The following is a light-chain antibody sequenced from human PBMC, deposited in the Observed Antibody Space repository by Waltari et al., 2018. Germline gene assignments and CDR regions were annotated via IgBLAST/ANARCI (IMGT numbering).Light chain of an antibody. Sequence: IVLTQSPGTLSLSPGEGATLSCRASQTVNSLDLAWYQQKPGQTPRLLIYGTSNRAPGIPDRFSGSGSGTDFTLTISGLEPEDFAVYYCQQGGRTFGQGTKVEVK. CDR2: GTS. CDR1: QTVNSLD. J-gene: IGKJ1*01. V-gene: IGKV3-20*01. CDR3: QQGGRT.